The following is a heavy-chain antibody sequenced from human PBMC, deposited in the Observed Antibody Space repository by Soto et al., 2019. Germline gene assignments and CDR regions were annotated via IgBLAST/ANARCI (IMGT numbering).Heavy chain of an antibody. CDR1: GGSIISHC. CDR3: ARDSSSWPGVYY. J-gene: IGHJ4*02. D-gene: IGHD6-13*01. Sequence: ASVTLSVTCTVSGGSIISHCWSWIRQSPGKGLEWIAYMHHSGSTNYNPSLKSRVTISVDKSKNQFSLKLSSVTAADTAVYYCARDSSSWPGVYYWGQGTLVTVSS. CDR2: MHHSGST. V-gene: IGHV4-59*11.